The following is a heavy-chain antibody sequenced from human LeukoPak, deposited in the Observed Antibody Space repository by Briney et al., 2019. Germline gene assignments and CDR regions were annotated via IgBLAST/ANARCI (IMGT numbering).Heavy chain of an antibody. CDR2: IHYTGST. J-gene: IGHJ4*02. D-gene: IGHD5-18*01. V-gene: IGHV4-59*08. Sequence: SETLSLTCIVSGDCISSSYWSWIRQPPGKGLEWIGYIHYTGSTNYNPSLRSRVTISIDTSKNQFSLKLSSVTAADTAVYYCARVSRASLWLPLGFCGQGTLVTVSS. CDR1: GDCISSSY. CDR3: ARVSRASLWLPLGF.